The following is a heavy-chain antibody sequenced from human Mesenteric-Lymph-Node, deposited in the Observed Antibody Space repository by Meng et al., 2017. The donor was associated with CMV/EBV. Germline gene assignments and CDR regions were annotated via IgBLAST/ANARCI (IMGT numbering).Heavy chain of an antibody. CDR3: ARGGKIGYCSGGSCYRPYYYGMDV. J-gene: IGHJ6*02. D-gene: IGHD2-15*01. V-gene: IGHV4-34*01. CDR1: GGSFSGYY. CDR2: INHSGST. Sequence: GSLRLSCAVYGGSFSGYYWSWIRQPPGKGLEWIGEINHSGSTNYNPSLKSRVTISVDTSKNQFSLKLSSVTAADTAVYSCARGGKIGYCSGGSCYRPYYYGMDVWGQGTTVTVSS.